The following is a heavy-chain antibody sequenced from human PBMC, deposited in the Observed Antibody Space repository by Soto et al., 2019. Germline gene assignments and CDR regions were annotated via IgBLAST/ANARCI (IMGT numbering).Heavy chain of an antibody. D-gene: IGHD5-12*01. V-gene: IGHV1-46*01. CDR3: AREDGYNYLNY. J-gene: IGHJ4*02. CDR2: INPSGGST. Sequence: GASVKVSCKASGYTFTSYYRHWVRQAPGQGREWMGIINPSGGSTSYPQKFQAGVTMTSDTSTSTVYMELSSLRSEDTAVYYCAREDGYNYLNYWGQGTPVTVSS. CDR1: GYTFTSYY.